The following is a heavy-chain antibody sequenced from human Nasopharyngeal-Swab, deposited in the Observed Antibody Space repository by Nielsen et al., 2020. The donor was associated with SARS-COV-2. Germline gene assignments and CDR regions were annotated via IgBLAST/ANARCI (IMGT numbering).Heavy chain of an antibody. J-gene: IGHJ6*03. CDR2: VNHSGST. D-gene: IGHD4-17*01. V-gene: IGHV4-34*01. CDR3: ARRTTTVYYYYYMDV. Sequence: ESLKISCAVYSGSFSGYYWSWIRQPPGKGLEWIGEVNHSGSTNYNPSLKSRVTILVDTSKNHFSLRLSSVTAADTAVYYCARRTTTVYYYYYMDVWGNGTTVTGSS. CDR1: SGSFSGYY.